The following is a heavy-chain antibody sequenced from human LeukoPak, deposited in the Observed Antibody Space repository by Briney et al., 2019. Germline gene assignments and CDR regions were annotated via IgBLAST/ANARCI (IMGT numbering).Heavy chain of an antibody. CDR3: ASPPSVVTAINFDY. CDR1: GFTFSSYA. D-gene: IGHD2-21*02. J-gene: IGHJ4*02. Sequence: GGSLRLSCAASGFTFSSYAMSWVRQAPGKGLEWVSAISGSGGSTYYADSGKGRFTISRDNSKNTLYLQMNSLRAEDTAVYYCASPPSVVTAINFDYWGQGTLVTVSS. CDR2: ISGSGGST. V-gene: IGHV3-23*01.